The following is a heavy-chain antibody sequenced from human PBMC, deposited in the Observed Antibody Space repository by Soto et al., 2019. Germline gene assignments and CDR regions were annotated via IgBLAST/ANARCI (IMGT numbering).Heavy chain of an antibody. Sequence: PGESLKISCRGFEYNFSDSGIAWVRQKPGRGLEWMGIIYPGDSETRYSPSFQGQVTMSADKSINAASLQWSTLKASDTGIYYCARVSYHILTGYLGLDVWGQGTTVTVSS. J-gene: IGHJ6*02. CDR2: IYPGDSET. V-gene: IGHV5-51*01. CDR3: ARVSYHILTGYLGLDV. D-gene: IGHD3-9*01. CDR1: EYNFSDSG.